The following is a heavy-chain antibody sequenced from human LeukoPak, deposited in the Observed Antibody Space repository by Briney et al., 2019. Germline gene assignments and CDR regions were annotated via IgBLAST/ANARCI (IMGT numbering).Heavy chain of an antibody. CDR1: GGSISSYY. CDR2: TYYSGST. CDR3: ARGAVHFDY. Sequence: SETLSLICTVSGGSISSYYWSWIRQPPGKGLEWIGYTYYSGSTNYNPSLKSRVTISVDTSKNQFSLKLSSVTAADTAVYYCARGAVHFDYWGQGTLVTVSS. J-gene: IGHJ4*02. D-gene: IGHD6-6*01. V-gene: IGHV4-59*01.